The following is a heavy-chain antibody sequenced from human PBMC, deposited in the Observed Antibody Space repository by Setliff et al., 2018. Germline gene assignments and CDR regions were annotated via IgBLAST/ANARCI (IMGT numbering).Heavy chain of an antibody. CDR3: TSTRQDRGDYCSGTSCLPWD. CDR2: SRNKGNSYST. J-gene: IGHJ4*02. D-gene: IGHD2-15*01. V-gene: IGHV3-72*01. CDR1: GFTFSDHY. Sequence: QPGGSLRLSCAASGFTFSDHYMDWVRQAPGKGLEWVGRSRNKGNSYSTEYAASVKGRFTISRDDSKNSLYLQMNSLKTEDTAIYYCTSTRQDRGDYCSGTSCLPWDWGQGTLVTVSS.